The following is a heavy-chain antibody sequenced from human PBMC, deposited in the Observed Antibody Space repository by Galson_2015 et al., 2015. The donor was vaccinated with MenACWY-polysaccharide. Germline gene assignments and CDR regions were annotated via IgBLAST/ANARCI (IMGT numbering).Heavy chain of an antibody. Sequence: SLRLSCAASGFTFSTYWMHWVRQAPGKGLVWVSRIKSDGSSTNYADSVKGRFTISRDNAKNTLYLQMNSLGAEDTALYYCARGYSAYAWSQGTLVTVSA. CDR2: IKSDGSST. CDR3: ARGYSAYA. J-gene: IGHJ5*02. V-gene: IGHV3-74*01. D-gene: IGHD5-12*01. CDR1: GFTFSTYW.